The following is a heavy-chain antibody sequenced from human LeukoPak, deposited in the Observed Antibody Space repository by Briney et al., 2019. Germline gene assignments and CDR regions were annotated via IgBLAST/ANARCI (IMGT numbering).Heavy chain of an antibody. CDR3: XXXXXAGTGIFVNYYYSMDI. Sequence: QAGGSLRLSCAASGFTFSSRDWMTRVRQAPGKGLEWVANIKQDGSEKNYVDSVKGRFTISRDNAKKSVDLQMNSLRVEDTAVYXXXXXXXAGTGIFVNYYYSMDIWGEGTTVTISS. CDR2: IKQDGSEK. V-gene: IGHV3-7*01. D-gene: IGHD2/OR15-2a*01. CDR1: GFTFSSRDW. J-gene: IGHJ6*03.